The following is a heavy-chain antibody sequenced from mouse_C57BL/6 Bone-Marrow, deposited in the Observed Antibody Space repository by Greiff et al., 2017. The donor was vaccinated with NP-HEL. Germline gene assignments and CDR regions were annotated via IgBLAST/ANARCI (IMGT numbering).Heavy chain of an antibody. D-gene: IGHD2-3*01. Sequence: VQLKQSGPVLVKPGASVKMSCKASGYTFTDYYMNWVKQSHGKSLEWIGVINPYNGGTSYNQKFKGKATLTVDKSSSTTYKELNSLTSEESAVYSCARRGLLRYAMDSWGQGTSLTVSS. CDR1: GYTFTDYY. V-gene: IGHV1-19*01. CDR3: ARRGLLRYAMDS. CDR2: INPYNGGT. J-gene: IGHJ4*01.